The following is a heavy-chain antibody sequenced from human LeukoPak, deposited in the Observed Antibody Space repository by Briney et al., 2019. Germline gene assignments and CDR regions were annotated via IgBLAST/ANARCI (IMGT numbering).Heavy chain of an antibody. CDR1: GFTFSSPA. D-gene: IGHD3-10*01. CDR2: LYSGGAA. CDR3: ARGTFSPQGSYYGH. V-gene: IGHV3-53*01. J-gene: IGHJ4*02. Sequence: GGSLRLSCAASGFTFSSPAMSWVRQTPGGGLECVSVLYSGGAAYYADSVKGRFTISRDTSKNTLSLQMNSLRVEDTALYYCARGTFSPQGSYYGHWGQGTRVTVSS.